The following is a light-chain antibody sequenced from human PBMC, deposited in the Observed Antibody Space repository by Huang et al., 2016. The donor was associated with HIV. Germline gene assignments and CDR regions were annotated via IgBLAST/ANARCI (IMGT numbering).Light chain of an antibody. CDR2: SAS. CDR1: QTIDTY. Sequence: DIQMTQSPSSLSASVGDRVTIVCRASQTIDTYLNWYQQKPGKAPDLLIYSASTLQSAVPSRFRGSGSVAVFLLTISSLQPEDFATYYCQQSFTTPYTFGQGTKLDIK. V-gene: IGKV1-39*01. J-gene: IGKJ2*01. CDR3: QQSFTTPYT.